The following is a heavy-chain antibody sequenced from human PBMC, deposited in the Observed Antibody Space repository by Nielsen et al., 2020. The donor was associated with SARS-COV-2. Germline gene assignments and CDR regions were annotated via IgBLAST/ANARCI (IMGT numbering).Heavy chain of an antibody. V-gene: IGHV1-46*01. Sequence: ASVKVSCKASGYTFTSYYMHWVRQAPGQGLEWMGIINPSGGSTSYAQKFQGRVTMTRDTSTSTVYMELSSLRSEDTAVYYCARDPTTVTTHDYYYGMDVWGQGTTVTVSS. CDR2: INPSGGST. J-gene: IGHJ6*02. D-gene: IGHD4-17*01. CDR1: GYTFTSYY. CDR3: ARDPTTVTTHDYYYGMDV.